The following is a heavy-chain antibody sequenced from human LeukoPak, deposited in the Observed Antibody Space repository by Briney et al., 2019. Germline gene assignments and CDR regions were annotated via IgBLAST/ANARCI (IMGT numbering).Heavy chain of an antibody. CDR1: GLTLSQVW. CDR2: IKSKADGGTT. CDR3: TEFNTRDAFEI. V-gene: IGHV3-15*01. D-gene: IGHD2-2*01. Sequence: PGGSLRLSXAASGLTLSQVWMSWVRQAPGKGLEWVGRIKSKADGGTTDYAAPVRGRFTISRDDSKNTLFLHMNSLKTEDTAVYYCTEFNTRDAFEIWGQGTMVTVSS. J-gene: IGHJ3*02.